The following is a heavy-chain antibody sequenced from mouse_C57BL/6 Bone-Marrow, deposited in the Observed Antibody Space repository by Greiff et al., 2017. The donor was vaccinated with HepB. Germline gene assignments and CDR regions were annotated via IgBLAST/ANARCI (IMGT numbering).Heavy chain of an antibody. CDR2: IDPENGDT. CDR3: TTVVATNFDY. Sequence: EVMLVESGAELVRPGASVKLSCTASGFNIKDDYMHWVKQRPEQGLEWIGWIDPENGDTEYASKFQGKATITADTSSNTAYLQLSSLTSEDTAVYYCTTVVATNFDYWGQGTTLTVSS. J-gene: IGHJ2*01. CDR1: GFNIKDDY. D-gene: IGHD1-1*01. V-gene: IGHV14-4*01.